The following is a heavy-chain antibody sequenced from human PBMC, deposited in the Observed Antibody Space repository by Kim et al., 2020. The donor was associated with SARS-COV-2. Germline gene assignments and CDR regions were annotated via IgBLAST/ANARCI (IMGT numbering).Heavy chain of an antibody. CDR3: ARDHPPQSSWYERWFDP. CDR2: TYYRSKWYN. J-gene: IGHJ5*02. V-gene: IGHV6-1*01. CDR1: GDSVSSNSAA. D-gene: IGHD6-13*01. Sequence: SQTLSLTCAISGDSVSSNSAAWNWIRQSPSRGLEWLGRTYYRSKWYNDYAVSVKSRITINPDTSKNQFSLQLNSVTPEDTAVYYCARDHPPQSSWYERWFDPWGQGTLVTVSS.